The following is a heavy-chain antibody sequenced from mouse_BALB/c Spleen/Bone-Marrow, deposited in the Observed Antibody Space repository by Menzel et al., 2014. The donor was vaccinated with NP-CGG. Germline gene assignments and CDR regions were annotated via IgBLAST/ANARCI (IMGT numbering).Heavy chain of an antibody. V-gene: IGHV1-69*02. J-gene: IGHJ3*01. D-gene: IGHD3-1*01. Sequence: QVQLQQPGAEFVKPGASVKLSCKASGYTFTSHWMHWVKQRPGQGLEWIGEIDPSDSYTNYNQKFKGKATLTVDKSFSTAYMQLSSLTSEDSAVYYCARRELGPRWFTYWGQGTLVTVSA. CDR1: GYTFTSHW. CDR3: ARRELGPRWFTY. CDR2: IDPSDSYT.